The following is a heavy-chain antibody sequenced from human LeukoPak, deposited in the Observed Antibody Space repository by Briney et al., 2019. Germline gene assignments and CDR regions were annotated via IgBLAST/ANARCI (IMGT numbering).Heavy chain of an antibody. D-gene: IGHD1-26*01. V-gene: IGHV1-69-2*01. Sequence: ASVKVSCKVSGYTFTDYYMHWVPQAPGKGLEWMGLVDPEDGETIYAEKFQGRVTITADTSTDTAYMELSSLRSEDTAVYYCATGSGSYHDYWGQGTLVTVSS. CDR2: VDPEDGET. J-gene: IGHJ4*02. CDR3: ATGSGSYHDY. CDR1: GYTFTDYY.